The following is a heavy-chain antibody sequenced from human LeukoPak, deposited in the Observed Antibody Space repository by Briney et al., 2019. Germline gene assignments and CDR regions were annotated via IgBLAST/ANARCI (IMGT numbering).Heavy chain of an antibody. J-gene: IGHJ5*02. CDR2: IYSGGST. Sequence: PGGSLRLSCAASGFTFSSNYMSWVRQAPGKGLEWVSVIYSGGSTCYADSVKGRFTISRDNSKNTLYLQMNSLRAEDTAVYYCARQSERYNWFDPWGQGTLVTVSS. V-gene: IGHV3-66*02. CDR1: GFTFSSNY. CDR3: ARQSERYNWFDP.